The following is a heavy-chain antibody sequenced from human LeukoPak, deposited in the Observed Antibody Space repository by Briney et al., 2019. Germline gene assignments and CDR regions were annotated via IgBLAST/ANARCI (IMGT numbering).Heavy chain of an antibody. Sequence: GGSLRLSCAASGFTFDDYGMSWVRQVPGKGRGWVSGFNWNGGSRGYADSVKGRFTISRDNAKNSVYLQMNSLRSEDTAFYHCARDRCSSTSCYNTPNWFDPWGQGTLVTVSS. V-gene: IGHV3-20*01. D-gene: IGHD2-2*02. CDR2: FNWNGGSR. J-gene: IGHJ5*02. CDR3: ARDRCSSTSCYNTPNWFDP. CDR1: GFTFDDYG.